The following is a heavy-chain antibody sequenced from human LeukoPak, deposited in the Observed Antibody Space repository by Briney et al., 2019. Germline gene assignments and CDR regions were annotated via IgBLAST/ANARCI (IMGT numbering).Heavy chain of an antibody. CDR2: INHSGST. CDR3: ARGRAMPANSPCHY. CDR1: VGPFYGYY. Sequence: SETLSLTCAVYVGPFYGYYWSWIRQPPGKGLEWIGEINHSGSTNYNPSLKSRVTISVDTSKNQFSLKLSSVTAADTAVYYCARGRAMPANSPCHYWVQGTLVTVSS. V-gene: IGHV4-34*01. D-gene: IGHD1-7*01. J-gene: IGHJ4*02.